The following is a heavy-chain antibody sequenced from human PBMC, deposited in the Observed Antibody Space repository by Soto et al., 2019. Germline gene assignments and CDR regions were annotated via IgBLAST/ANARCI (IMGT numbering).Heavy chain of an antibody. J-gene: IGHJ4*02. D-gene: IGHD6-19*01. CDR3: ARAGYSSGWYGY. CDR1: GFTFDEYD. CDR2: VGRTGAT. V-gene: IGHV3-13*04. Sequence: GGSLRLSCAASGFTFDEYDMHWVRQAPGKGLEWVSAVGRTGATYYADSLKGRFTISRENAKNSFHLQVDSLRAEDTAVYYCARAGYSSGWYGYWGQGTLVTVSS.